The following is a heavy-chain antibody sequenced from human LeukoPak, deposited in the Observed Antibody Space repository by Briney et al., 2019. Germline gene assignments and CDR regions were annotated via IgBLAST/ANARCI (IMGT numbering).Heavy chain of an antibody. D-gene: IGHD6-13*01. V-gene: IGHV3-30*02. CDR1: GFTFSGYG. J-gene: IGHJ4*02. CDR3: AKVGSSSWYYFDY. Sequence: GGSLRLSCAASGFTFSGYGMHWVRQAPGKGLEWVAFIRYDESNKYYADSVKGRFTISRDNSKNTLYLQMNSLRTEDTAVYYCAKVGSSSWYYFDYWGQGTLVTVSS. CDR2: IRYDESNK.